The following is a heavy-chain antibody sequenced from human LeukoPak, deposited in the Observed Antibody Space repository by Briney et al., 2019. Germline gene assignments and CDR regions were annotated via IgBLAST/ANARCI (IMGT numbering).Heavy chain of an antibody. Sequence: SETLSLTCAVYGGSFSGYYWSWIRQPPGKGLEWIGYIYYSGSTNYNPSLKSRVTISVDTSKNQFSLKLSSVTAADTAVYYCARDRHYYGSSGYYLDAFDIWGQGTMVTVSS. D-gene: IGHD3-22*01. CDR1: GGSFSGYY. V-gene: IGHV4-59*01. J-gene: IGHJ3*02. CDR2: IYYSGST. CDR3: ARDRHYYGSSGYYLDAFDI.